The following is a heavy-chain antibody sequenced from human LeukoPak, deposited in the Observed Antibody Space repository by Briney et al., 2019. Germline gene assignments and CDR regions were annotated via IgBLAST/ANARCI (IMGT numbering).Heavy chain of an antibody. J-gene: IGHJ4*01. CDR3: AKDLGKVIAAAGTSGFDS. D-gene: IGHD6-13*01. V-gene: IGHV3-43*01. Sequence: PGGSLRLSCAASGFNFDDYTMHWVRQIPGKSLEWVSLINWDGGSTFYADSVKGRFTISRDTRKNFLYLQMISLRTGDTALYYCAKDLGKVIAAAGTSGFDSWGRGTLVTVSS. CDR1: GFNFDDYT. CDR2: INWDGGST.